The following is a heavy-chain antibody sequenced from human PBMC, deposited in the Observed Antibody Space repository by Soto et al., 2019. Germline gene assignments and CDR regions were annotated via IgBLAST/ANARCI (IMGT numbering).Heavy chain of an antibody. Sequence: GGSLRLSCVASGFTFSDYYISWLRQAPGKGPECLSYISFNNNTIYYDDSVRGRFTISRDNAKNSVFLQMNRLRVEDTAVYYCARPIGRIDAARFDYWGLGTLVTVYS. J-gene: IGHJ4*02. V-gene: IGHV3-11*01. CDR1: GFTFSDYY. D-gene: IGHD2-15*01. CDR3: ARPIGRIDAARFDY. CDR2: ISFNNNTI.